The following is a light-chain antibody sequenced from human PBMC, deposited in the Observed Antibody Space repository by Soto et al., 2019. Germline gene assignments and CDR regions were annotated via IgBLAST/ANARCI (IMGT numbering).Light chain of an antibody. CDR2: AAS. CDR1: QAISTR. CDR3: QQAHTFPWT. V-gene: IGKV1-12*01. Sequence: DIQLTQSPSSVSASVGDRVTITCRASQAISTRLAWYQQKPGTAPKLLIYAASTSGSGVPSRFSGSGSGTDFSLTVSSLQSEDFATYLCQQAHTFPWTFGQGTKVDIK. J-gene: IGKJ1*01.